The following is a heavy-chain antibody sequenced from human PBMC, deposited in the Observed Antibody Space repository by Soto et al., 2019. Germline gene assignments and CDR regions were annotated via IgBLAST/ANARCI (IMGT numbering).Heavy chain of an antibody. CDR1: GFTFSNYA. CDR2: ISYDGSNK. V-gene: IGHV3-30*14. J-gene: IGHJ6*02. Sequence: QVQLVESGGGVVQPGRSLRLSCTASGFTFSNYAMHWVRQAPGKGLEWVAVISYDGSNKYYADPVKGRFTISRDNSKNTLYLQMNSLRVEDTAVYYCARDGDSGFAWYYYDGMDVWGQGTTVTVSS. CDR3: ARDGDSGFAWYYYDGMDV. D-gene: IGHD5-12*01.